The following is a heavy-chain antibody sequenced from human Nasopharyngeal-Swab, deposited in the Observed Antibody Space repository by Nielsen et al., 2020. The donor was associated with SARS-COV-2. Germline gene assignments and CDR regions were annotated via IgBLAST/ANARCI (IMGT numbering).Heavy chain of an antibody. CDR3: GKVVNQAAYDY. Sequence: GESLKISCAASGFTFSSYGMHWVRQAPGKGLEWVSIITVGSDGTYYADSVKGRFSISRDNSKSTLYLQMNSLRVEDTAVYYCGKVVNQAAYDYSGQGTLVTVSS. CDR1: GFTFSSYG. D-gene: IGHD1-14*01. V-gene: IGHV3-23*01. CDR2: ITVGSDGT. J-gene: IGHJ4*02.